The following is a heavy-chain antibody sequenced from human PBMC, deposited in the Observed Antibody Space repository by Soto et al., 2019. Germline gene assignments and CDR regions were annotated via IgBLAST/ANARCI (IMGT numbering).Heavy chain of an antibody. D-gene: IGHD6-13*01. V-gene: IGHV3-11*01. CDR3: AGIAAAAPTMEDAFDI. CDR1: GFTFSDYY. CDR2: ISSSGSTI. J-gene: IGHJ3*02. Sequence: GGSLRLSCAASGFTFSDYYMSWIRQAPGKGLEWVSYISSSGSTIYYADSVKGRFTISRDNAKNSLYLQMNSLRAEDTAVYYCAGIAAAAPTMEDAFDIWGQGTMVTVSS.